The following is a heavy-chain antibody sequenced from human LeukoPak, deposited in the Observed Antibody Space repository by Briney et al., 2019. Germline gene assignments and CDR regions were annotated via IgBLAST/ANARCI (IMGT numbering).Heavy chain of an antibody. CDR2: IKQDGSEK. J-gene: IGHJ4*02. Sequence: GGSLRLSCAASGFTFSSYWMSWVRQAPGKGLEWVANIKQDGSEKYYVDSVKGRFTISRDNAKNSLYLQMNSLRAEDTAVYYCARDLWPSSSPYYFDYWGQGTLVTVSS. V-gene: IGHV3-7*01. CDR1: GFTFSSYW. CDR3: ARDLWPSSSPYYFDY. D-gene: IGHD6-13*01.